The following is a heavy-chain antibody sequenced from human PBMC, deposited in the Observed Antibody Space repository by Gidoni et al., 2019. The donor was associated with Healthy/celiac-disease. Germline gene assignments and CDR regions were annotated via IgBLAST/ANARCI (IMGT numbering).Heavy chain of an antibody. CDR2: ISGSGGST. J-gene: IGHJ4*02. V-gene: IGHV3-23*01. D-gene: IGHD3-22*01. CDR1: RFTFCSYA. CDR3: AKDGGSYYYDSSGYYFDY. Sequence: EVQLLESGGGLVQPGGSLRLSCAASRFTFCSYAMGWVRQAPGKGLEWVSAISGSGGSTYYADSVKGRFTISRDNSKNTLYLQMNSLRAEDTAVYYCAKDGGSYYYDSSGYYFDYWGQGTLVTVSS.